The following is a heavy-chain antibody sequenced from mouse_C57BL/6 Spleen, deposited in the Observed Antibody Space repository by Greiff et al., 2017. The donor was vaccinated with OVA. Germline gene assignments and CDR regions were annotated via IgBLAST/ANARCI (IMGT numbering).Heavy chain of an antibody. D-gene: IGHD1-1*01. Sequence: EVQGVESGPELVKPGASVKIPCKASGYTFTDYNMDWVKQSHGKSLEWIGDINPNNGGTIYNQKFKGKATLTVDKSSSTAYMELRSLTSEDTAVYYCAREKDYYGSSYAMDYWGQGTSVTVSS. CDR1: GYTFTDYN. CDR2: INPNNGGT. V-gene: IGHV1-18*01. CDR3: AREKDYYGSSYAMDY. J-gene: IGHJ4*01.